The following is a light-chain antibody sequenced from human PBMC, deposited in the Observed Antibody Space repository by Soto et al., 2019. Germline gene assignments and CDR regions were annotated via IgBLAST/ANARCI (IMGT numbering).Light chain of an antibody. J-gene: IGKJ1*01. CDR1: QSVSNNY. V-gene: IGKV3-20*01. CDR3: QQYGSSGT. Sequence: PQSPAPLSVSPGESATLSCRASQSVSNNYLAWYQQKPGQAPRLLIYGASNRATGIPDRFSGSGSGTDFTLTISRLEPEDFAVYYCQQYGSSGTFGQGTKVDTK. CDR2: GAS.